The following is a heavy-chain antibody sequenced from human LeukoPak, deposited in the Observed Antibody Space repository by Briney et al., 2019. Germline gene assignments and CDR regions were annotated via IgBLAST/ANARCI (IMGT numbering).Heavy chain of an antibody. CDR1: GGSFIGYY. D-gene: IGHD5-12*01. J-gene: IGHJ4*02. V-gene: IGHV4-34*01. CDR3: ARGGGYSGYDLAFY. Sequence: SETLSLTCAVYGGSFIGYYWSWIRQPPGKGLEWIGEINHSGSTNYNPSLKSRVTISVDTSKNQFSLKLSSVTAADTAVYYCARGGGYSGYDLAFYWGQGTLVTVSS. CDR2: INHSGST.